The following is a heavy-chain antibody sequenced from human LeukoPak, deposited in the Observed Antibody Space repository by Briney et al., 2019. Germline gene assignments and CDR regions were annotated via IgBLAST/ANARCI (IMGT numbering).Heavy chain of an antibody. Sequence: SETLSLTCTVSGGSISTCSYYWGWLRQPPGRGLEWFGTIFYTGNTYYTLSLKSRATMSVDKSKNQFSLRVASVTAADTAVYYCARQPSLSYCSSATCWFDSWGQGTLVTVSS. J-gene: IGHJ5*01. CDR3: ARQPSLSYCSSATCWFDS. V-gene: IGHV4-39*01. CDR2: IFYTGNT. CDR1: GGSISTCSYY. D-gene: IGHD2-2*01.